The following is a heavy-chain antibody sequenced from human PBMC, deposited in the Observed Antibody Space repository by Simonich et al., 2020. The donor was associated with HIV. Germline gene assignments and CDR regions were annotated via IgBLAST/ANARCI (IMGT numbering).Heavy chain of an antibody. CDR1: GFTFSSSD. V-gene: IGHV3-33*01. CDR3: ARDEGAYGGDYYYYGMDV. Sequence: QVQLVESGGGVVQPGRSLRLSCAASGFTFSSSDMPWVRKTQVKGVGWVEVLVVEGSKKNYGDSVKGRFTISRDNSNNTLYLQMNSLRAEDTAVYYCARDEGAYGGDYYYYGMDVWGQGTTVTVSS. D-gene: IGHD4-17*01. J-gene: IGHJ6*02. CDR2: LVVEGSKK.